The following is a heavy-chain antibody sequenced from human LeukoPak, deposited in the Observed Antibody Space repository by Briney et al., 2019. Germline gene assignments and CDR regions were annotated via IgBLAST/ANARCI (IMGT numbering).Heavy chain of an antibody. CDR3: ARLFAPGGSGSYYNTFDY. V-gene: IGHV4-59*08. Sequence: SGTLCLTCTVSGGSISSYYWSWIRQPPGKGLEWIGYIYYSGSTNYNPSLKSRVTISVDTSKNQFSLKLSSVTAADTAVYYCARLFAPGGSGSYYNTFDYWGQGTLVTVSS. CDR1: GGSISSYY. J-gene: IGHJ4*02. CDR2: IYYSGST. D-gene: IGHD3-10*01.